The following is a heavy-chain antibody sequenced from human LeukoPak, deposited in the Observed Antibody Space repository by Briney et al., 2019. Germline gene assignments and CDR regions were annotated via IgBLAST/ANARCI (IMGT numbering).Heavy chain of an antibody. J-gene: IGHJ4*02. D-gene: IGHD2-15*01. Sequence: ASVKVSCKASGYTFTAYYMHWVRQAPGQGVEWMGWINPNSGGTNYAQKFQGRVTMTRDTSISTAYMELSRLRSDEKAVYYCARLLRRYCSGGSCHTPFDYWGQGTLVTVSS. CDR1: GYTFTAYY. V-gene: IGHV1-2*02. CDR2: INPNSGGT. CDR3: ARLLRRYCSGGSCHTPFDY.